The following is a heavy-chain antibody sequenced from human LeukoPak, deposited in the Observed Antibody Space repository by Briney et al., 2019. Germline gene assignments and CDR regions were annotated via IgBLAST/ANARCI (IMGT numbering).Heavy chain of an antibody. CDR2: IRYDGSNK. CDR3: AKDLSRQIDY. Sequence: SCKASGYTFTSYYMHWVRQAPGKGLEWVAFIRYDGSNKYYADSVKGRFTISRDNSKNTLYLQMNSLRAEDTAVYYCAKDLSRQIDYWGQGTLVTVSS. CDR1: GYTFTSYY. V-gene: IGHV3-30*02. J-gene: IGHJ4*02. D-gene: IGHD2-2*01.